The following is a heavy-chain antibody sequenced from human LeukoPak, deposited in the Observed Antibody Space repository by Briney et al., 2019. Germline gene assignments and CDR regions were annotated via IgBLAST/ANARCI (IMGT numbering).Heavy chain of an antibody. CDR3: AKQSAGSAAWYSLHYDF. J-gene: IGHJ4*02. D-gene: IGHD6-13*01. V-gene: IGHV3-23*01. CDR2: VDGGGGGT. CDR1: GFTLSSYA. Sequence: GGSLRLSCAASGFTLSSYAMTWVRQAPGRGLEWVSSVDGGGGGTYYADSVKGRFTISRDNSKDTLYLQMNGLRAEDTAIYFCAKQSAGSAAWYSLHYDFWGQGTLVTVSS.